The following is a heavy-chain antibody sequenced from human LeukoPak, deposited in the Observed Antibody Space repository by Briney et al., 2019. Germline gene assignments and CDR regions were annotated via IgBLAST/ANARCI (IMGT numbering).Heavy chain of an antibody. D-gene: IGHD3-9*01. CDR3: ARVRYFGCIVLFDY. CDR2: ITGSSSST. V-gene: IGHV3-21*01. CDR1: GFTFSSYS. J-gene: IGHJ4*02. Sequence: GGSLRLSCAASGFTFSSYSINWVRQAPGKGLEWVSFITGSSSSTYYADSVKGRFTISRDNAKKSLYLQMNSLRAEDTAVYYCARVRYFGCIVLFDYWGQGTLVTVSS.